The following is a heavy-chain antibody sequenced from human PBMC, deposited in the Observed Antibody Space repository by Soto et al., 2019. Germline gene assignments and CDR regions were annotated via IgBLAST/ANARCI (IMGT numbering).Heavy chain of an antibody. CDR3: APGGYSGYDLSYYYYGMDV. J-gene: IGHJ6*02. CDR2: ISSSSSYI. CDR1: GFTFSSYS. D-gene: IGHD5-12*01. V-gene: IGHV3-21*01. Sequence: EVQLVESGGGLVKPGGSLRLSCAASGFTFSSYSMNWVRQAPGKGLEWVSSISSSSSYIYYADSVKGRFTISRDNAKNSLYLQMNSLRAEDTAVYYCAPGGYSGYDLSYYYYGMDVWGQVTTVTVSS.